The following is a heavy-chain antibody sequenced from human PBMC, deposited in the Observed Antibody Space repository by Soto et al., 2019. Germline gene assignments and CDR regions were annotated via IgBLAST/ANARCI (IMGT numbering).Heavy chain of an antibody. CDR3: TRGWETVGTTTPFAY. Sequence: QVQLLQSGAEVKKPGSSVKVSCKASGGTFSSYAISWVRQAPGQGLEWMGGINHIFGTANYAQKFQGRVAIIADKSTSTAYMELSSLRSEDTALYYCTRGWETVGTTTPFAYWGQGTLVTVSS. V-gene: IGHV1-69*06. D-gene: IGHD1-26*01. CDR2: INHIFGTA. CDR1: GGTFSSYA. J-gene: IGHJ4*02.